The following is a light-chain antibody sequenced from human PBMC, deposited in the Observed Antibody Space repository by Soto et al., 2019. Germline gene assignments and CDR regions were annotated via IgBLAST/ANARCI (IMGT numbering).Light chain of an antibody. Sequence: EIVLTQSPGTLSLSPGERATLSCRASQSVSSSYLAWYQQKPGQAPRLLSYGASSKSTGIPDRISGSGYGTDFTLSISRLEPEDFAVYYCQRYGSSPWTFGQGTNVEIK. CDR3: QRYGSSPWT. CDR2: GAS. CDR1: QSVSSSY. V-gene: IGKV3-20*01. J-gene: IGKJ1*01.